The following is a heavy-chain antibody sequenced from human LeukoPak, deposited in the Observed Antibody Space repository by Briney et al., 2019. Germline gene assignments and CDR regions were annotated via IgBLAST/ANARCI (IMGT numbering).Heavy chain of an antibody. J-gene: IGHJ4*02. Sequence: PGGSLRLSCAASGFPFSNYAMTWVRQAPGRGLEWVSVISGGGTATYYADSVKGRLTISRDNSKNTLYLQMNSLRADDTAIYYCVKGGRTSSPLDYWGQGTLVTVSS. CDR1: GFPFSNYA. CDR2: ISGGGTAT. D-gene: IGHD1-14*01. CDR3: VKGGRTSSPLDY. V-gene: IGHV3-23*01.